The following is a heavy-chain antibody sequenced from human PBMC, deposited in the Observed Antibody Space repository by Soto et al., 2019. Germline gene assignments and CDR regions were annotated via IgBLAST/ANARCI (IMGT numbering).Heavy chain of an antibody. Sequence: DVQLVESGGGLVQPGRSLRLSCAASGFTFDDYAMHWVRQAPGKGLEWVSGISWNSGSIGYADSVKGRFTISRDNAKDSLYLQMNSLRAEDTALYYCAKARCGGDCYSSDYWGQGTLVTVSS. D-gene: IGHD2-21*02. J-gene: IGHJ4*02. V-gene: IGHV3-9*01. CDR1: GFTFDDYA. CDR3: AKARCGGDCYSSDY. CDR2: ISWNSGSI.